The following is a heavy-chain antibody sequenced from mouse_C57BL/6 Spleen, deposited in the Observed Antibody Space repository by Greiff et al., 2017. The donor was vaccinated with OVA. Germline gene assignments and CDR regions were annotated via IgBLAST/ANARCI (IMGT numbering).Heavy chain of an antibody. CDR3: ARGFTTVVADYAMDY. CDR1: GYTFTSYW. J-gene: IGHJ4*01. CDR2: IYPGSGST. D-gene: IGHD1-1*01. V-gene: IGHV1-55*01. Sequence: VQLQQSGAELVKPGASVKMSCKASGYTFTSYWITWVKQRPGQGLEWIGDIYPGSGSTNYNEKFKSKATLTVDTSSSTAYMQLSSLTSEDSAVYYCARGFTTVVADYAMDYWGQGTSVTVSS.